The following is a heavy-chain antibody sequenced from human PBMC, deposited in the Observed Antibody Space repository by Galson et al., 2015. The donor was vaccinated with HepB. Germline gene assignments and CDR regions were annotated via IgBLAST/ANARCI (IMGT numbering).Heavy chain of an antibody. CDR2: IASDGST. V-gene: IGHV3-23*01. CDR1: GFTFSNYA. Sequence: SLRLSCAGSGFTFSNYAMTWVRQAPGKGLEWVSFIASDGSTYYADSVKGRFTIYRDNSKNILYLQMSSLRAEDTAVYYCGKHLRPERKATIFDYWGQGALVVVSS. CDR3: GKHLRPERKATIFDY. J-gene: IGHJ4*02. D-gene: IGHD5-24*01.